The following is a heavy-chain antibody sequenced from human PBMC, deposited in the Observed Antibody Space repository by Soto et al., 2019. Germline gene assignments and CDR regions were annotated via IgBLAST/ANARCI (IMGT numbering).Heavy chain of an antibody. CDR1: GFSMYNYG. CDR2: ITDSSDTV. V-gene: IGHV3-48*02. J-gene: IGHJ4*02. D-gene: IGHD3-3*01. CDR3: ARDFGHGYYLDY. Sequence: GGSLRLSGVDSGFSMYNYGMNWVRQAPGKGLEWVSYITDSSDTVHYADSVRGRFTISRDNAESSLYLQMNSLRDEDTAVYFCARDFGHGYYLDYWGRGTLVTVSS.